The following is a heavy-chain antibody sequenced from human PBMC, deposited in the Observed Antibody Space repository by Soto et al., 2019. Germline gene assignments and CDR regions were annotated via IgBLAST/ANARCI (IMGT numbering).Heavy chain of an antibody. J-gene: IGHJ4*02. V-gene: IGHV1-18*01. CDR2: ISAYNGNT. D-gene: IGHD6-19*01. Sequence: ASVKVSCKASGYTFTSYGISWVRQAPGQGLEWMGWISAYNGNTNYAQKLQGRVTMTTDTSTSTAYMELRSLRSDDTAVYYCARGWGSNSSGWYGTDYWGQGTLVTVSS. CDR3: ARGWGSNSSGWYGTDY. CDR1: GYTFTSYG.